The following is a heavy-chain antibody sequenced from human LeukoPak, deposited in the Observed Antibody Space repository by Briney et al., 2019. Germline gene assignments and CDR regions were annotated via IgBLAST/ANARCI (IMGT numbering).Heavy chain of an antibody. J-gene: IGHJ4*02. CDR3: VRDKGAVAGTAIFDY. CDR1: GFTFSIYS. CDR2: ISSSSSYI. V-gene: IGHV3-21*01. D-gene: IGHD6-19*01. Sequence: SGGSLRLSCAASGFTFSIYSMNWVRQAPGKGLEWVSGISSSSSYIFYADSVKGRFTTSRDNAKNSLYLQMNSLRAEDTAVYYCVRDKGAVAGTAIFDYWGQGTLVTVSS.